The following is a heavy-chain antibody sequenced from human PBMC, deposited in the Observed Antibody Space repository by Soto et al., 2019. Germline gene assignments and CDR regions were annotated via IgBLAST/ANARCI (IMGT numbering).Heavy chain of an antibody. Sequence: SVKVSCKASGGTFSSYAISWVRQAPGQGLEWMGGIIPIFGTANYAQKFQGRVTITADKSTSTAYMELSSLRSEDTAVYYCARVWIQLWQGAFDIWGPGTMVTVS. J-gene: IGHJ3*02. D-gene: IGHD5-18*01. CDR2: IIPIFGTA. CDR1: GGTFSSYA. V-gene: IGHV1-69*06. CDR3: ARVWIQLWQGAFDI.